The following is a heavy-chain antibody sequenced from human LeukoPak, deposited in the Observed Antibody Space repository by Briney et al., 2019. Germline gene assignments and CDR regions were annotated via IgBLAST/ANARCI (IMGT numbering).Heavy chain of an antibody. CDR3: ARHLTASNFPFDY. CDR1: GGSISIYY. CDR2: IYYSGCT. J-gene: IGHJ4*02. D-gene: IGHD2/OR15-2a*01. Sequence: SETLSLTCTVSGGSISIYYGSWIRQPPGKGLEWIGYIYYSGCTSYNPSLKSRVTISVDTSKNQFSLRLNSVTAADTAVYYCARHLTASNFPFDYWGQGTLVTVSS. V-gene: IGHV4-59*08.